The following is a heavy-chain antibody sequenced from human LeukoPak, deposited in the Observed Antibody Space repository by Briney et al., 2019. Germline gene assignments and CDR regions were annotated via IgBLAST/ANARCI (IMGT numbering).Heavy chain of an antibody. J-gene: IGHJ4*02. V-gene: IGHV3-21*01. CDR2: ISSSSSYI. CDR3: ARDLDYGDYAFDY. Sequence: GGSLRLSCAASGFTFSSYSINWVRQAPGKGLEWVSSISSSSSYIYYADSVKGRFTISRDNAKNSLYLQMNNLRAEDTAVYYCARDLDYGDYAFDYWGQGTLVTVSS. D-gene: IGHD4-17*01. CDR1: GFTFSSYS.